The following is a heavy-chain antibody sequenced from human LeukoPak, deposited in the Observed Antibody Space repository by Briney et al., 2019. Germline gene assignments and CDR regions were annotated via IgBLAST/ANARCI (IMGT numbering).Heavy chain of an antibody. CDR3: ARGARGDWPDAFDI. D-gene: IGHD2-21*02. Sequence: PSETLSLTCTVSGGSISSYYWSWIRQPPGKGLEWIGYIYYSGSTNYNPSLKSRVTISVDTSKNQFCLKLSAVTAADTAVYYCARGARGDWPDAFDIWGQGTMVTVSS. CDR2: IYYSGST. CDR1: GGSISSYY. V-gene: IGHV4-59*01. J-gene: IGHJ3*02.